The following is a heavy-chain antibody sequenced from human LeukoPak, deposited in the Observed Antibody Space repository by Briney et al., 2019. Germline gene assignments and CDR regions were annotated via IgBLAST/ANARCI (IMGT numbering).Heavy chain of an antibody. V-gene: IGHV3-30*02. CDR3: AKDHGSGWSGMDI. D-gene: IGHD6-19*01. CDR2: IRYDGSNK. CDR1: GFTFSSYG. Sequence: GGSLRLSCVASGFTFSSYGMHWVRQAPGKGLEWVSFIRYDGSNKYYADSVKGRLTISRDNSKNTLYLQMNSLRAEDTALYYCAKDHGSGWSGMDIWGQGTMVTVSS. J-gene: IGHJ3*02.